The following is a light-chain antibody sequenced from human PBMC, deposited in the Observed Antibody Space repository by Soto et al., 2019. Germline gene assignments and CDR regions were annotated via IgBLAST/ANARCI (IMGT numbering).Light chain of an antibody. Sequence: QSVLTQPPSVSGAPGQRVTISCTGSSSNIGAGYDVHWYQQLPGTAPKLLIYGNSNRPSGVPDRFSGSKSGTSASPAITGLQAEDEAEYYCHSSDSSLSGVVFGGRTKLTVL. J-gene: IGLJ2*01. CDR3: HSSDSSLSGVV. CDR2: GNS. CDR1: SSNIGAGYD. V-gene: IGLV1-40*01.